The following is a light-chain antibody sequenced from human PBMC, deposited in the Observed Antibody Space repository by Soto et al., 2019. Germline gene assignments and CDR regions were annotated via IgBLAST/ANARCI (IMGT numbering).Light chain of an antibody. V-gene: IGLV2-14*01. CDR3: CSYLGSPPYI. CDR1: SNDIGAYNY. CDR2: GVR. Sequence: QSALTQPTSVSGSPGQSITISCTGSSNDIGAYNYVSWYQQHPGKAPRLLIHGVRDRPSGVPSRFSASKSGNTASLTISGLQTEDEADYYCCSYLGSPPYIFGTGTKVTVL. J-gene: IGLJ1*01.